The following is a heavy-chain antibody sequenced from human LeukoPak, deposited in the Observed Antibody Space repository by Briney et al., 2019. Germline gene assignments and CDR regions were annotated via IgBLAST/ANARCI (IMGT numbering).Heavy chain of an antibody. CDR2: ISSSSSTI. CDR1: GFTFSSYS. CDR3: ARLSEPHYYYYYYMDV. V-gene: IGHV3-48*02. J-gene: IGHJ6*03. Sequence: GGSLRLSCAASGFTFSSYSMNWVRQAPGKGLEWVSYISSSSSTIYYADSVKGRFTISRGSAKNSLYLQMNSLRDEDTAVYYCARLSEPHYYYYYYMDVWGKGTTVTVSS.